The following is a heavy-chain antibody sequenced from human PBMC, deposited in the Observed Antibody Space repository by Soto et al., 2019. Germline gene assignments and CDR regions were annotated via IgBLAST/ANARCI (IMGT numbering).Heavy chain of an antibody. V-gene: IGHV1-2*02. Sequence: ASVKVSCKASGFSFTGYYIHWLRQAPGQGLEWMGWINAHSGGTEYAQKFQGRVTLTRDTSISTAYMTLSSLRSDDTAIYYCAKDLTRQLAYWLDPWGQGSQVTVSS. D-gene: IGHD6-6*01. CDR3: AKDLTRQLAYWLDP. CDR1: GFSFTGYY. J-gene: IGHJ5*02. CDR2: INAHSGGT.